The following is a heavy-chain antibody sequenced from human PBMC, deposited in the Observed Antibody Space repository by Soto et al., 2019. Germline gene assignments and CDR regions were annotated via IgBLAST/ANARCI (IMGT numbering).Heavy chain of an antibody. V-gene: IGHV3-53*01. Sequence: PGGSLRLSCAASGFNVSTDYMNWVRQAPGKGLEWVSGIYSGGRTFYAVSVKGRFTISRDSSKNTLYLQMNSLRAEDTAVYYCTRGRIAAAGYFDYWGQGTLVTVSS. CDR3: TRGRIAAAGYFDY. CDR1: GFNVSTDY. J-gene: IGHJ4*02. D-gene: IGHD6-13*01. CDR2: IYSGGRT.